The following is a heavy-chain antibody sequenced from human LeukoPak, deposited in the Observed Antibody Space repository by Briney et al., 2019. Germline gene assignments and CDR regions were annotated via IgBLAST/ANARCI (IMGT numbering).Heavy chain of an antibody. Sequence: SETLSLTCTVSGSISSYYWSWIRQPPGKGLEWIGYIYTSGSTNYNPSLKSRVTISEDTSKNQFSLDLSSVTAADTAVYYCARQKCTSTSCLTKNAFDIWGQGTMVTVSS. CDR3: ARQKCTSTSCLTKNAFDI. V-gene: IGHV4-4*09. CDR1: GSISSYY. CDR2: IYTSGST. D-gene: IGHD2-2*01. J-gene: IGHJ3*02.